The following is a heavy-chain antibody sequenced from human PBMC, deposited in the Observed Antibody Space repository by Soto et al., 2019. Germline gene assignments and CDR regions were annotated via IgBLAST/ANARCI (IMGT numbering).Heavy chain of an antibody. J-gene: IGHJ4*02. CDR3: CRTLRRGPPFDY. CDR1: GGSISSDDYY. D-gene: IGHD3-10*01. V-gene: IGHV4-30-4*01. CDR2: IYYSGST. Sequence: SETLSLTCTVSGGSISSDDYYWSWIRQPPGKGLEWIGYIYYSGSTYYNPSLKSRVTISVDTSKNQFSLKLSSVTAADTAVYYCCRTLRRGPPFDYRGQGTLVTVSS.